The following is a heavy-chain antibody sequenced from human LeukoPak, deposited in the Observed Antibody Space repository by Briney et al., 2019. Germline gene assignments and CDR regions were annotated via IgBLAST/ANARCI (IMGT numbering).Heavy chain of an antibody. V-gene: IGHV3-23*01. J-gene: IGHJ4*02. CDR1: GLTFSSYE. CDR3: AKDRASSSWYEALDY. CDR2: ISGSGGST. Sequence: PGGSLRLSCAASGLTFSSYEMNWVRQAPGKGLEWVSAISGSGGSTYYADSVKGRFTISRDNSKNTLYLQMNSLRAEDTAVYYCAKDRASSSWYEALDYWGQGTLVTVSS. D-gene: IGHD6-13*01.